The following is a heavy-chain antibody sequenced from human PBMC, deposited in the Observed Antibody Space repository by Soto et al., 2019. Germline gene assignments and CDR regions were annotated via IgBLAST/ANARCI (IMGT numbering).Heavy chain of an antibody. Sequence: QVQLVESGGGVVQPGGSLRLSCAASGFNVSAYGMHGVRQAPGKGLEWVALIWHDGSNEYYGDSVKRRFTISRDNSKDTLYLQLDSLRGEDTAVYYCARDFSTYCTGGSCPFDYWGQGTLVIVSS. J-gene: IGHJ4*02. D-gene: IGHD2-15*01. CDR3: ARDFSTYCTGGSCPFDY. V-gene: IGHV3-33*01. CDR1: GFNVSAYG. CDR2: IWHDGSNE.